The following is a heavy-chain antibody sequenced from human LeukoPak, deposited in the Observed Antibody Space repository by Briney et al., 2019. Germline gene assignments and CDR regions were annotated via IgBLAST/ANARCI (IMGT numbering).Heavy chain of an antibody. Sequence: GGSLRLSCAASGFTFSNYYMSWIRLAPGKGLEWVSYISSSGSTIYYADSVKGRFTISRDNAKNSLYLQMNSLRAEDTAVYYCARDRVELWLLEGVDYWGQGTLVTVSS. CDR3: ARDRVELWLLEGVDY. CDR1: GFTFSNYY. V-gene: IGHV3-11*01. J-gene: IGHJ4*02. CDR2: ISSSGSTI. D-gene: IGHD5-18*01.